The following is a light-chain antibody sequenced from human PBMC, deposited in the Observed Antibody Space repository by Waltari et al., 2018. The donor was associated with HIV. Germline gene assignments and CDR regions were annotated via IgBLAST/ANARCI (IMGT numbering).Light chain of an antibody. Sequence: IVLTQPPGPLSLSPGARATLSCTASQSVSSSYLAWYQQTTGQAPRLLIYGASSRATGIPDRFSGSGSGTDFTITISRLEPEDVAVYYCQQYGSSPRAWTFGQGTKVEIK. CDR3: QQYGSSPRAWT. J-gene: IGKJ1*01. V-gene: IGKV3-20*01. CDR1: QSVSSSY. CDR2: GAS.